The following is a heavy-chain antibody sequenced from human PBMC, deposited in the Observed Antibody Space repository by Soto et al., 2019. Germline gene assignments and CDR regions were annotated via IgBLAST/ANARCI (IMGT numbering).Heavy chain of an antibody. D-gene: IGHD3-16*01. V-gene: IGHV3-23*01. J-gene: IGHJ3*02. CDR3: GRRLGGFGEGAFDI. Sequence: EGQLLQSGGGLVQPGGSLRLSCAASGFTFRSHEMSWVRQVPGKGPEWVSTINTGGDTTYYADSVKGRFTISRDNFRKTLDLLMNKLRAEDTAVYLCGRRLGGFGEGAFDIWGQGTMVTVSS. CDR2: INTGGDTT. CDR1: GFTFRSHE.